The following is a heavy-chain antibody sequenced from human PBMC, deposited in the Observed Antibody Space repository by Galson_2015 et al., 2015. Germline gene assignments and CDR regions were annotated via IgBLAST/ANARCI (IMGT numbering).Heavy chain of an antibody. J-gene: IGHJ4*02. CDR1: GGSVSSGSYY. D-gene: IGHD4-23*01. V-gene: IGHV4-61*01. CDR2: IYYSGST. Sequence: SETLSLTCTVSGGSVSSGSYYWSWIRQPPGKGLEWIGYIYYSGSTNYNPSLKSRVTISVDTSKNQFSLKLSSVTAADTAVYYCARETGDYGGNSEGFDYWGQGTLVTVSS. CDR3: ARETGDYGGNSEGFDY.